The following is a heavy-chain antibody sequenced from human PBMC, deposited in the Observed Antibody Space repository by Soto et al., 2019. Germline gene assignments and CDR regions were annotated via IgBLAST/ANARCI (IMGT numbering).Heavy chain of an antibody. CDR1: GFTFSSYS. CDR3: ARDSPEPYGEYVRDWFDH. CDR2: ISSSSSYI. J-gene: IGHJ5*02. V-gene: IGHV3-21*01. D-gene: IGHD4-17*01. Sequence: GGSLRLSCAASGFTFSSYSMNWVRQAPGKGLEWVSSISSSSSYIYYADSVKGRFTISRDNAKNSLYLQMNSLRAEDTAVYYCARDSPEPYGEYVRDWFDHWGQGTLVTVSS.